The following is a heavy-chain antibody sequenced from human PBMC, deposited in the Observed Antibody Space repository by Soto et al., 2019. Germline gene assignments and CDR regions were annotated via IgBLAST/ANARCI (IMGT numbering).Heavy chain of an antibody. V-gene: IGHV4-59*08. CDR2: IYYTGST. D-gene: IGHD3-22*01. CDR3: ARRLYYDSSGFEGGGMDV. CDR1: GGSISSYY. Sequence: SETLSLTCTVSGGSISSYYWSWIRQPPGKGLEWIGYIYYTGSTNYNPSLKSRVTISVDTSKNQFSLKLSSVTAADTAVYYCARRLYYDSSGFEGGGMDVWGQGTTVTVSS. J-gene: IGHJ6*02.